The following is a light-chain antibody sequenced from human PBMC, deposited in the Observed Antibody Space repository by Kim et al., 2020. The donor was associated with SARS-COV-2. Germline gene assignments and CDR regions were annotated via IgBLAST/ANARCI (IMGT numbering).Light chain of an antibody. Sequence: QSALTQPASVSGSPGQSITISCTGTSSDVGRYNLVSWYQQHPGKAPKVMIYEVSKWPSGVSNRFSGSKSGTTASLTISGLQAQDEADYFCCAYAATNTYVVGTGAKVTGL. CDR1: SSDVGRYNL. CDR3: CAYAATNTYV. V-gene: IGLV2-23*02. CDR2: EVS. J-gene: IGLJ1*01.